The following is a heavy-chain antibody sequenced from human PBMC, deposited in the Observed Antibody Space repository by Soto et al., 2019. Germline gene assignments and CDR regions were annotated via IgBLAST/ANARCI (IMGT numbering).Heavy chain of an antibody. CDR2: ISSSGSTI. V-gene: IGHV3-11*01. CDR3: ARDLKTGFLSDFDY. J-gene: IGHJ4*02. D-gene: IGHD3-3*01. Sequence: QVQLVESGGGLVKPGGSLRLSCAASGFTFSDYYMSWIRQAPGKGLEWVSYISSSGSTIYYADAVKGRFTISRDNAKKSLNLQMNSLRVEDTAVYYCARDLKTGFLSDFDYWGQGTLVTASS. CDR1: GFTFSDYY.